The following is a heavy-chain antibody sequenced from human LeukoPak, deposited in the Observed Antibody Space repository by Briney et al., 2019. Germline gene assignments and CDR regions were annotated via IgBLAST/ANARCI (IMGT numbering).Heavy chain of an antibody. J-gene: IGHJ5*02. CDR3: AKFGYCTSASCYTDWFDP. Sequence: GGSLRLSCAASGFTFSSYAMSWVRQAPGKGLEWVSALNGDNTYYADSVKGRFTVSRDNSKNTLYLQMNSLTAEDTAVYYCAKFGYCTSASCYTDWFDPWGQGTLVTVSS. D-gene: IGHD2-2*02. CDR2: LNGDNT. V-gene: IGHV3-23*01. CDR1: GFTFSSYA.